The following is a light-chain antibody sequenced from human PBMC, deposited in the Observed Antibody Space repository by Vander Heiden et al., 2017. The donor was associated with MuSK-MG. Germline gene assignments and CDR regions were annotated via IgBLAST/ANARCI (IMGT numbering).Light chain of an antibody. CDR3: QHWDKRPPIT. CDR2: DAS. Sequence: DIQLTQSPSSLSASVGDRVTITCQASQDLSDNLNWYQQKACKAPKLLLHDASILEPGVPSRFIGSGSGTEFTFTISSLQPEDIATYYCQHWDKRPPITFGQGTRLE. J-gene: IGKJ5*01. CDR1: QDLSDN. V-gene: IGKV1-33*01.